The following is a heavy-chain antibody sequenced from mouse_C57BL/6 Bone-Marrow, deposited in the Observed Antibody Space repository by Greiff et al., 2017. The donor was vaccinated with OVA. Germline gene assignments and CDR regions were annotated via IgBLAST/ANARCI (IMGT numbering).Heavy chain of an antibody. CDR3: ARLRGPLPY. Sequence: VQLQQSGPGLVQPSPSLSITCTASGFSLTSYGVHWVRQSPGKGLEWLGVIWRGGSTAYNAAFMSRLSITKDNSKSPVFFKMNSLQADDTAIYCCARLRGPLPYWGQGTLVTVSA. CDR1: GFSLTSYG. J-gene: IGHJ3*01. V-gene: IGHV2-5*01. D-gene: IGHD2-4*01. CDR2: IWRGGST.